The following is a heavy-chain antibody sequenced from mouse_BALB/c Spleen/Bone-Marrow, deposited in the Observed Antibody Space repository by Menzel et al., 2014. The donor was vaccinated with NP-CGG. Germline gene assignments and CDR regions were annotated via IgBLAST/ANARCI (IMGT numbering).Heavy chain of an antibody. D-gene: IGHD2-12*01. V-gene: IGHV1S135*01. CDR2: IDPYNGGT. CDR1: EYSFTDYN. Sequence: QLKKSGPDLVQPGASVKVSCTATEYSFTDYNMYWVKQSHGKSLEWIGYIDPYNGGTSYNQKFKGKSTLTVDKSSSTAFMHLNSLTSKNSAIYYCARVGSYYLYYAMDF. CDR3: ARVGSYYLYYAMDF. J-gene: IGHJ4*01.